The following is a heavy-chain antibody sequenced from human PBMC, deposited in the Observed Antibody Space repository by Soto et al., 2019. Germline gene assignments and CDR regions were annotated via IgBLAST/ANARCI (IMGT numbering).Heavy chain of an antibody. J-gene: IGHJ4*02. V-gene: IGHV3-30*18. Sequence: GGSLRLSCGASGFTFSTNVMHWVRQSPGKGLEWVAFMSHDGKNKYYVDSVKGRFTISRDNSKNTLYLHMDSLRHEDTAVYYCVKDFDRTWSFDFWGQGTLVTVSS. CDR3: VKDFDRTWSFDF. CDR1: GFTFSTNV. D-gene: IGHD2-8*02. CDR2: MSHDGKNK.